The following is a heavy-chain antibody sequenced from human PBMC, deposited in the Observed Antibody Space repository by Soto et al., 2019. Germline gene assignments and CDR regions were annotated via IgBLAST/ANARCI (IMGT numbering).Heavy chain of an antibody. Sequence: QVQLVQSGAEVKKPGASVKVSCKASGYTFTSYGISWVRQAPGQGLEWMGWISAYNGNTNYAQKLQGRVTMTTDPSTSTAYMELRSLRSDDTAVYYCARGRGGAGVTAILWLFDYWGQGTLVTVSS. CDR2: ISAYNGNT. J-gene: IGHJ4*02. V-gene: IGHV1-18*04. CDR1: GYTFTSYG. D-gene: IGHD2-21*02. CDR3: ARGRGGAGVTAILWLFDY.